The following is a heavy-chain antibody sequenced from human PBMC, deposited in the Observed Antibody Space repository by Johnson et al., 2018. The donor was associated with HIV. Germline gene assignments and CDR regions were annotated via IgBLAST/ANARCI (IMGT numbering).Heavy chain of an antibody. CDR1: GFTFSAYA. D-gene: IGHD3-10*01. V-gene: IGHV3-30-3*01. J-gene: IGHJ3*02. CDR2: ISYDGRNK. Sequence: VQLVESGGGVVQPGRSLRLSCAASGFTFSAYAIHWVRRAPGKGLEWVAVISYDGRNKDYGDSVKGRFTISRDNSKNTLYLQMNSLRAEDTAVYYCARDPGSITMVRGDAFDIWGQGTIVTVSS. CDR3: ARDPGSITMVRGDAFDI.